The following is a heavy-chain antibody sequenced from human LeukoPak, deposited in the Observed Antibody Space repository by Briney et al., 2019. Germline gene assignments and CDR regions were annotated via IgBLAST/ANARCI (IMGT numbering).Heavy chain of an antibody. CDR2: IYHSGST. Sequence: SQTLSLTCTVSGDSISSGDYYWSWLRQPPGKGLEWSGYIYHSGSTNYNPSLQSRVTISVDTSKNQFSLKLSSVTAADTAVYYCARDSAYSSGWGFDYWGQGTLVTVSS. D-gene: IGHD6-19*01. J-gene: IGHJ4*02. CDR3: ARDSAYSSGWGFDY. CDR1: GDSISSGDYY. V-gene: IGHV4-61*08.